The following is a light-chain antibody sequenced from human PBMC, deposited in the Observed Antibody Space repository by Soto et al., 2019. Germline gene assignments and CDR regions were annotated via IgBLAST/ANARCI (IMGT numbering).Light chain of an antibody. CDR3: QQYTNWPYT. J-gene: IGKJ2*01. CDR2: GAS. CDR1: QSVGSN. V-gene: IGKV3-15*01. Sequence: EIVMTQSPATLSVSPGERASLSCRASQSVGSNLAWYQQTAGQAPRLLIYGASTRATGIPARFSVSGSGTDFTLTISSLQSEDFAVYSCQQYTNWPYTCGQGTKLEIK.